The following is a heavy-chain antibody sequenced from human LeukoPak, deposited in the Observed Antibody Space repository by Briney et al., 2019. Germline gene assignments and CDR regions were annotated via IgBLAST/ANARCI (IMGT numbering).Heavy chain of an antibody. D-gene: IGHD2-2*01. CDR2: ISSSSSYI. V-gene: IGHV3-21*01. Sequence: GGSLRLSCAASGFTFRSYSMNWVRQAPGKGLEWVSSISSSSSYIYYADSVKGRFTLSRDNAKNSLYLQMNSLRAEDTAVYYCAGQYCSSTSCYGYFDYWGQGTLVTVSS. CDR3: AGQYCSSTSCYGYFDY. CDR1: GFTFRSYS. J-gene: IGHJ4*02.